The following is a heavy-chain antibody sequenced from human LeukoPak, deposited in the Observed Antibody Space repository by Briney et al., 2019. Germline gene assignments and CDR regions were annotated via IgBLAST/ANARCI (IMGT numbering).Heavy chain of an antibody. CDR2: ISAYNGNT. D-gene: IGHD2-21*02. CDR3: ASGSLAYCGGDCYPVDYYYGMDV. CDR1: GYTLTSYG. J-gene: IGHJ6*02. V-gene: IGHV1-18*01. Sequence: ASVKVSCKASGYTLTSYGISWVRQAPGQGLEWMGWISAYNGNTNYAQKLQGRVTMTTDTSTSTAYMELRSLRSDDTAVYYCASGSLAYCGGDCYPVDYYYGMDVWGQGTTVTVSS.